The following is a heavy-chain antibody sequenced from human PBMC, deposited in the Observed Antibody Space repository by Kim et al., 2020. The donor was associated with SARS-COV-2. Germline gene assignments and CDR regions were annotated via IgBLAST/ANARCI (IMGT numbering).Heavy chain of an antibody. CDR1: GGSFSGYY. CDR3: ARGLGGYSSSWYWGAFDY. Sequence: SETLSLTCAVYGGSFSGYYWSWIRQPPGKGLEWIGEINHSGSTNYNPSLKSRVTISVDTSKNQFSLKLSSVTAADTAVYYCARGLGGYSSSWYWGAFDYWGQGTLVTVSS. J-gene: IGHJ4*02. V-gene: IGHV4-34*01. CDR2: INHSGST. D-gene: IGHD6-13*01.